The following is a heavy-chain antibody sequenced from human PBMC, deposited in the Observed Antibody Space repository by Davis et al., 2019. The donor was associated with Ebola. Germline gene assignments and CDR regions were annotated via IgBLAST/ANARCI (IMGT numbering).Heavy chain of an antibody. CDR3: ARDMGMVQEANWFDP. CDR1: GYTFTSYA. J-gene: IGHJ5*02. D-gene: IGHD3-10*01. V-gene: IGHV1-3*01. CDR2: INAGNGNT. Sequence: ASVKVSCKASGYTFTSYAMHWVRQAPGQRLEWMGWINAGNGNTKYSQKFQGRVTITRDTSASTAYMELSSLRSDDTAVYYCARDMGMVQEANWFDPWGQGTLVTVSS.